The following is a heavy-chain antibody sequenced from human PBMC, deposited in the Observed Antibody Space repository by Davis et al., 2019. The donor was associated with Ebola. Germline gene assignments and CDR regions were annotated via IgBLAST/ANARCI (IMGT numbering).Heavy chain of an antibody. CDR3: AKGQVTTIFGWFDP. CDR1: GFTFNSFG. V-gene: IGHV3-30*04. CDR2: ISHDGSNK. J-gene: IGHJ5*02. Sequence: GGSLRLSCAASGFTFNSFGMHWVRQAPGKGLEWVAVISHDGSNKNYADSVKCRFTISRDNSKNTLYLQMNSLRAEDTAVYYCAKGQVTTIFGWFDPWGQGTLVTVSS. D-gene: IGHD5-12*01.